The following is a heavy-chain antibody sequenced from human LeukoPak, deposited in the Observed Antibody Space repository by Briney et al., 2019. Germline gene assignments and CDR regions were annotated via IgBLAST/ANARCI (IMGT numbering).Heavy chain of an antibody. Sequence: ASVKVSCKASGYTFTSYYMHWVRQAPGQGLEWMGIINPSGGSTSYAQKFQGRVTMTRDTSTSTVYMELSSLRSEDTAVYYCARPYYDSSGYEGYFDYWGQGTLVTVSS. D-gene: IGHD3-22*01. CDR2: INPSGGST. CDR1: GYTFTSYY. CDR3: ARPYYDSSGYEGYFDY. V-gene: IGHV1-46*01. J-gene: IGHJ4*02.